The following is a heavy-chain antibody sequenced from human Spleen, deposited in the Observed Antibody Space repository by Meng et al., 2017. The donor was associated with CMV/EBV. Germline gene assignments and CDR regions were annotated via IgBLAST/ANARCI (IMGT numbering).Heavy chain of an antibody. D-gene: IGHD6-6*01. CDR2: INPNSDGT. V-gene: IGHV1-2*02. Sequence: ASVKVSCKASGYTFTDYYVHWVRQAPGQGLEWMGWINPNSDGTKYAQKFQGRVTVTKDTSISTAYLELSRLRSNDTAVYYCARLDGYSSSSLYYFDYWGQGTLVTVSS. CDR3: ARLDGYSSSSLYYFDY. CDR1: GYTFTDYY. J-gene: IGHJ4*02.